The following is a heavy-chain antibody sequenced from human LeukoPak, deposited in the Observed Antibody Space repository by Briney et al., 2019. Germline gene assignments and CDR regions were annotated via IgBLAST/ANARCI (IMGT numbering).Heavy chain of an antibody. Sequence: SVKVSCKASGGTFSSYAISWVRQAPGQGLEWMGRIIPILGIANYAQKFQGRVTITADKSTSTAYMELSSLRSEDTAVYYCARSPYYDSSGYYFDYWGQGTLVTVSS. J-gene: IGHJ4*02. CDR3: ARSPYYDSSGYYFDY. CDR1: GGTFSSYA. V-gene: IGHV1-69*04. CDR2: IIPILGIA. D-gene: IGHD3-22*01.